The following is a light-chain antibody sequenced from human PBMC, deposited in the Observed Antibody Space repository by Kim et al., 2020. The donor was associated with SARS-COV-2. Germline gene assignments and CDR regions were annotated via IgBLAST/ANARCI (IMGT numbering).Light chain of an antibody. CDR2: RNN. CDR1: SNIVGNQG. Sequence: QAGLTQPPSVSKGLRQTATLTCTGNSNIVGNQGAAWLQQHQGHPPKLLSYRNNNRPAGISERFSASRSGNTASLTITGLQPEDEADYYCSALYSSLRAHRVFGGGTQLTVL. V-gene: IGLV10-54*02. J-gene: IGLJ3*02. CDR3: SALYSSLRAHRV.